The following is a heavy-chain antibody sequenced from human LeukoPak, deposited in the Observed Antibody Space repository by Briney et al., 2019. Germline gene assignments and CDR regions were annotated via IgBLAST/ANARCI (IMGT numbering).Heavy chain of an antibody. CDR3: ARVVFPGSSSSRFDP. CDR2: ISAYNGNT. D-gene: IGHD6-13*01. J-gene: IGHJ5*02. CDR1: GYTFTSYG. Sequence: ASVKVSCKASGYTFTSYGISWVRQAPGQGLEWMGWISAYNGNTNYAQKLQGRVTMTTDTSTSTAYMELRSLRSDDTAVYYCARVVFPGSSSSRFDPWGQGTLVTVSS. V-gene: IGHV1-18*01.